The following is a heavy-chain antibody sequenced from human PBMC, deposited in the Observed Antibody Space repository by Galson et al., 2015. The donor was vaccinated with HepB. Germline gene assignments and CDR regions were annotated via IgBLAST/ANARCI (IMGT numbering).Heavy chain of an antibody. J-gene: IGHJ3*02. CDR1: GFTFSSYA. CDR3: ARVSDYYDSSGYYHLHDAFDI. CDR2: ISHDGSNK. D-gene: IGHD3-22*01. Sequence: SLRLSCAASGFTFSSYAMHWVRQAPGKGLEWVAVISHDGSNKYYADSVKGRFTISTDNSKNTLYLQRNSLRAEDTAVYYCARVSDYYDSSGYYHLHDAFDIWGQGTMVTVSS. V-gene: IGHV3-30-3*01.